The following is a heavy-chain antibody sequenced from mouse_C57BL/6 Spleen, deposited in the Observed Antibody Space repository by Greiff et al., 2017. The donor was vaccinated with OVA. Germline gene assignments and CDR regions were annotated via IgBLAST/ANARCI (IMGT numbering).Heavy chain of an antibody. CDR3: ARSSTVVVHYWYCDV. J-gene: IGHJ1*03. V-gene: IGHV5-12*01. CDR1: GFTFSDYY. CDR2: ISNGGGST. Sequence: VQLKESGGGLVQPGGSLKLSCAASGFTFSDYYMYWVRQTPEKRLEWVAYISNGGGSTYYPDTVKGRFTISRDNAKNTLYLQMSRLKSEDTAMYYCARSSTVVVHYWYCDVWGTGTTVTVSS. D-gene: IGHD1-1*01.